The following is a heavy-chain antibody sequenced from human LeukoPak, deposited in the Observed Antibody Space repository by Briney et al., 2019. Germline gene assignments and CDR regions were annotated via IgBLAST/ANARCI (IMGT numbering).Heavy chain of an antibody. CDR3: ARDHAHGLRDYGDHEGGGFDP. D-gene: IGHD4-17*01. Sequence: NYAQKLQGRVTMTTDTSTSTAYMELRSLRSDDTAVYYCARDHAHGLRDYGDHEGGGFDPWGQGTLVAVSS. V-gene: IGHV1-18*01. J-gene: IGHJ5*02.